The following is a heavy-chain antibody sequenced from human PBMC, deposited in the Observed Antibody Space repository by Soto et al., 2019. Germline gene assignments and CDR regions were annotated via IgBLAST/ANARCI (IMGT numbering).Heavy chain of an antibody. CDR3: ARDLSCEGSSGYWSCYGMDG. D-gene: IGHD3-22*01. V-gene: IGHV3-21*01. J-gene: IGHJ6*02. CDR1: GFTFTRYS. CDR2: ISSTTNYI. Sequence: GRALKLSCAASGFTFTRYSMNWVRQAPGKGLEWVSSISSTTNYIYYGDSMKGRFTISRDNAKNSLYLQMNSLRAEDTAVYYCARDLSCEGSSGYWSCYGMDGWGQGTTVTV.